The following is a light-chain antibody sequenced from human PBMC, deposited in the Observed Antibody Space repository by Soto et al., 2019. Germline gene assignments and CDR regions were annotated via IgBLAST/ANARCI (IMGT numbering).Light chain of an antibody. Sequence: EIVLTQSPGTLSLSPGEGGTLSCRASQSIRSSYLAWYQQKPGQSPRLLISAASSRATGIPDRFSGSGSGTDFTLTISRLEREDCAVYYCQLYGCSHMFSFSQGTKLELK. CDR2: AAS. CDR3: QLYGCSHMFS. J-gene: IGKJ2*01. V-gene: IGKV3-20*01. CDR1: QSIRSSY.